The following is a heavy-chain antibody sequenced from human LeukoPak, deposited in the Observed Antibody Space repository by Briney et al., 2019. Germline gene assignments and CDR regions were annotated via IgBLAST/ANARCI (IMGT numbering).Heavy chain of an antibody. V-gene: IGHV3-48*01. J-gene: IGHJ6*03. Sequence: PGGSLRLSCAASGFTFSSYSMNWVRQAPGKGLEWVSYISSSSSTIYYADSVKGRFTISRDNAKNSLYLQMNSLRAEDTAVYYCARSGNQLPTPFYYYYYMDVWGKGTTVTVSS. D-gene: IGHD2-2*01. CDR3: ARSGNQLPTPFYYYYYMDV. CDR1: GFTFSSYS. CDR2: ISSSSSTI.